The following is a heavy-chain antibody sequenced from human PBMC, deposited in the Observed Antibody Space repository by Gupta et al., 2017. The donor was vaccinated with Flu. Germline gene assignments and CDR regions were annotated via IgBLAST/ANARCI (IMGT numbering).Heavy chain of an antibody. Sequence: DVQLLASGGGSIQPGGAMSLSCAASGFNFTNYGMSWVRQAPGKGLEWVSTISANGGSALHADSVKGRFTISRDTSTNTVHLQMNNLRGGDTAFYYCVKERNGDYDPAFDNWGQGTLVTASS. V-gene: IGHV3-23*01. CDR3: VKERNGDYDPAFDN. CDR1: GFNFTNYG. D-gene: IGHD4-17*01. CDR2: ISANGGSA. J-gene: IGHJ4*02.